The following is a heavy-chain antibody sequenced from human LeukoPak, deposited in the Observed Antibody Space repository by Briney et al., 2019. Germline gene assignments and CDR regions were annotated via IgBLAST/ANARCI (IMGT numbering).Heavy chain of an antibody. CDR3: ARVPVTVAGNNWFDP. J-gene: IGHJ5*02. CDR2: IYYSGST. Sequence: SETLSLTCTVSGGTISSYYWSWIRQPPGKGLEWIGYIYYSGSTNYNPSLKSRVTISVDTSKNQFSLKLSSVTAADTAVYYCARVPVTVAGNNWFDPWGQGTLVTVSS. CDR1: GGTISSYY. D-gene: IGHD6-19*01. V-gene: IGHV4-59*01.